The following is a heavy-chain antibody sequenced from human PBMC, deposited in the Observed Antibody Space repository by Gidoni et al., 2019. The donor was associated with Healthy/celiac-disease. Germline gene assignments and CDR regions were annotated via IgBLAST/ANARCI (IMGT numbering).Heavy chain of an antibody. D-gene: IGHD6-19*01. CDR3: ARIAVAGTPNDY. CDR1: GFTFSSYS. V-gene: IGHV3-21*01. CDR2: ISSSSSYI. J-gene: IGHJ4*02. Sequence: LRLSCAASGFTFSSYSMNWVRQAPGKGLEWVSSISSSSSYIYYADSVKGRFTISRDNAKNSLYLQMNSLRAEDTAVYYCARIAVAGTPNDYWGQGTLVTVSS.